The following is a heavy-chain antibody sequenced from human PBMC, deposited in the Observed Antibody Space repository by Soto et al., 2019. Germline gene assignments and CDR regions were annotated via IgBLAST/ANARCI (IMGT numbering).Heavy chain of an antibody. CDR1: GYTFTSYG. V-gene: IGHV1-18*01. CDR3: ASGRYGNY. D-gene: IGHD1-26*01. J-gene: IGHJ4*02. Sequence: QVHLLQSGAEVKKPGASVKVSCKASGYTFTSYGITWVRRPPGQGLGGMGWNSAHNGNTDYAQKLQGRVIVTRDSSTSTAYMEQRRLISDDTCVYYCASGRYGNYWGQGALVTVSS. CDR2: NSAHNGNT.